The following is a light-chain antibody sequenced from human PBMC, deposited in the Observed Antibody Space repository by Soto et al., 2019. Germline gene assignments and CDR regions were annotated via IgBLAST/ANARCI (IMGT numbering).Light chain of an antibody. CDR3: SSYTSSTTLV. CDR1: SSDVGGYNY. Sequence: QSALTQPASVSGSPGQSITISCTGTSSDVGGYNYVSWYQQYPGKAPKLMIYEVTNRPSGVSNRFSGSKSGNTASLTISGLQAEDEDDYYCSSYTSSTTLVFGGGTKVTVL. J-gene: IGLJ3*02. CDR2: EVT. V-gene: IGLV2-14*01.